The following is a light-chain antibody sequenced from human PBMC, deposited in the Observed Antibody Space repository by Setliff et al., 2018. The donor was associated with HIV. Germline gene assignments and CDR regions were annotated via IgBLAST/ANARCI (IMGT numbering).Light chain of an antibody. J-gene: IGLJ3*02. CDR3: YSAADNARV. Sequence: SYELTQPSSVSVFPGQTARITCSGDVLAKKYARWFQQKPGQAPVLVIYKDSERPSGIPERFSGSSSGTTVTLTISGAQVEDEADYYCYSAADNARVFGGGTQLTVL. V-gene: IGLV3-27*01. CDR1: VLAKKY. CDR2: KDS.